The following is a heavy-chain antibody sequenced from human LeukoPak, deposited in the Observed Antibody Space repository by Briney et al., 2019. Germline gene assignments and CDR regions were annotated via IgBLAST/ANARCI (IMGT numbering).Heavy chain of an antibody. CDR3: ARLGYYYDSSGYHTSKYYFDY. J-gene: IGHJ4*02. CDR2: IYYSGST. Sequence: SETLSLTCTVSGGSISTYYWSWIRQPPGKGLEWIGYIYYSGSTNYNPSLKSRVTISVDTSKNQFSLKLGSVTAADTAVYYCARLGYYYDSSGYHTSKYYFDYWGQGTLVTVSS. V-gene: IGHV4-59*08. CDR1: GGSISTYY. D-gene: IGHD3-22*01.